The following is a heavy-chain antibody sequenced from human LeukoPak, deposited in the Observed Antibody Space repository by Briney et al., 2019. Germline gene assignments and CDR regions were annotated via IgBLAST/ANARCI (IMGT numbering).Heavy chain of an antibody. J-gene: IGHJ4*02. D-gene: IGHD3/OR15-3a*01. CDR3: ATGRTGHPYYFDY. Sequence: ASVKVSCKASGGTFSSYAISWVRQAPGQGLEWMGGFDPEDGETIYAQKFQGRVTMTEDTSTDTAYMELSSLRSEDTAVYYCATGRTGHPYYFDYWGQGTLVTVSS. CDR1: GGTFSSYA. CDR2: FDPEDGET. V-gene: IGHV1-24*01.